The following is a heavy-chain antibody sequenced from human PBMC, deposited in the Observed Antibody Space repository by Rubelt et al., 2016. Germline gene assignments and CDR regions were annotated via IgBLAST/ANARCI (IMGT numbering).Heavy chain of an antibody. CDR2: VDGKGDNT. J-gene: IGHJ4*02. CDR1: GFTYTSYA. CDR3: VDIPNLPVY. Sequence: EVQLVESGGGLVKPGRSLRLSCTASGFTYTSYAMTWVRQAPGKGLEWVSTVDGKGDNTFYADSVRGRFTISRDNSMNMLYLHMNSLRAEDTAVYYWVDIPNLPVYRGQGTLVTVSS. D-gene: IGHD2-2*01. V-gene: IGHV3-23*04.